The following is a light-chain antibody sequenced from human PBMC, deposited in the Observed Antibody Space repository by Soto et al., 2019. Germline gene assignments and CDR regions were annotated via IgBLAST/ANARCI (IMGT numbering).Light chain of an antibody. CDR2: GAS. CDR1: QPVSSGY. Sequence: EIVLTQSPGTLSLSPGETATLSCRASQPVSSGYLAWYQQKPCQSPTLLIYGASYRAAGTPDRFSGSGFGTDFTLTISRLEPEDFAVYYCQQYSNSWTFGQGTKVEIK. CDR3: QQYSNSWT. V-gene: IGKV3-20*01. J-gene: IGKJ1*01.